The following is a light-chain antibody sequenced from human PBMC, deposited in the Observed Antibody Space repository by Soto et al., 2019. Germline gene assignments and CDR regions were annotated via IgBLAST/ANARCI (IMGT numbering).Light chain of an antibody. CDR3: GSYTTSGSVV. CDR1: SSDVGAYNY. V-gene: IGLV2-14*03. Sequence: QSALTQPASVSGSPGQSIAISCIGTSSDVGAYNYVSWYQQHPGKAPKLVIYDVNNRPSGVSNRFSGSKSGNTASLTISGXXXXXEADYYCGSYTTSGSVVFGGGTQLTVL. CDR2: DVN. J-gene: IGLJ2*01.